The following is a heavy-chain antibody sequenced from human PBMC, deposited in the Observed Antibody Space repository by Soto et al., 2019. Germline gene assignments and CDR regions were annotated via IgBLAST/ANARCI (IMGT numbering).Heavy chain of an antibody. CDR3: ARDRGIAAAGGYYYYYMDV. CDR2: TYYRSKWYN. D-gene: IGHD6-13*01. V-gene: IGHV6-1*01. Sequence: SQTLSLTDASSGGSVSRNSAAWNWIRQSPSRGLEWLGRTYYRSKWYNDYAVSVKSRITINPDTSKNQFSLQLNSVTPEDTAVYYCARDRGIAAAGGYYYYYMDVWGKGTTVTVSS. CDR1: GGSVSRNSAA. J-gene: IGHJ6*03.